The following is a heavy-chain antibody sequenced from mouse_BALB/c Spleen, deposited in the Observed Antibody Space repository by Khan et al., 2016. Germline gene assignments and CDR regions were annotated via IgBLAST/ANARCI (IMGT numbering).Heavy chain of an antibody. CDR1: GFDFSRYW. CDR3: ARAGYFGYLAY. J-gene: IGHJ3*01. Sequence: EVKLLESGGGLVQPGGSLKLSCAASGFDFSRYWMSWVRQAPRKGLEWIGEINPDSSTINYTPSLKDKFIISRDNAKNTLYLQMSKVRSEDTALYYCARAGYFGYLAYWGQGTLVTVSA. V-gene: IGHV4-1*02. CDR2: INPDSSTI. D-gene: IGHD2-14*01.